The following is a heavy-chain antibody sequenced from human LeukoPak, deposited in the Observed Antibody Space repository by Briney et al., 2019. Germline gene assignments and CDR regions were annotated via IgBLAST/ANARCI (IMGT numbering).Heavy chain of an antibody. V-gene: IGHV4-61*02. D-gene: IGHD3-22*01. J-gene: IGHJ4*02. CDR3: ARVGYYDSSGQY. CDR1: GGSISSGSYY. CDR2: IYTSGST. Sequence: SQTLSLTCTVSGGSISSGSYYWSWIRQPAGKGLEWIGRIYTSGSTNYNPSLKSRVTIPVDTSKNQFSLKLSSVTAADTAVYYCARVGYYDSSGQYWGQGTLVTVSS.